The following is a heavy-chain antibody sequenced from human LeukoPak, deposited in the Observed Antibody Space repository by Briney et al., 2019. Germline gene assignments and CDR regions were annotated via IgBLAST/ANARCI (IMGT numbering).Heavy chain of an antibody. V-gene: IGHV4-59*08. Sequence: PSETLSLTCTVSGGSMNFYYWSWIRQSPGKGLECIGYIYYSGSTYYNPSLKSRVTISVHTSKNQFSLNLDPVTAADTAVYYCARRAGIGQAYFDYWGQGTLVTVSS. CDR1: GGSMNFYY. CDR2: IYYSGST. J-gene: IGHJ4*02. CDR3: ARRAGIGQAYFDY.